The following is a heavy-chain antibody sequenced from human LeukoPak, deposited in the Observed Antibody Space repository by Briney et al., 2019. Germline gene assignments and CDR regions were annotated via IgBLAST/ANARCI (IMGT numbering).Heavy chain of an antibody. Sequence: SETLSLTCTVSGGSISSGDYYWSWIRQPPGKGLEWIGYNYYSGSTYYNPSLKSRVIISVDTSKNQFSLNLSSVTAADTAVYYCARANYYYGMDVWGQGTTVTVSS. CDR2: NYYSGST. CDR3: ARANYYYGMDV. V-gene: IGHV4-30-4*01. CDR1: GGSISSGDYY. J-gene: IGHJ6*02.